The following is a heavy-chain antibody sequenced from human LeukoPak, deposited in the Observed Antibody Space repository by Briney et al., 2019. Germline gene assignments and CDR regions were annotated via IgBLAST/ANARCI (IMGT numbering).Heavy chain of an antibody. D-gene: IGHD1-14*01. J-gene: IGHJ6*03. CDR3: AKEGSGGAMDV. CDR1: GFTFSSYW. Sequence: GGSLRLSCAASGFTFSSYWMSWVRQAPGKGLEWLCLLSWDGGSTFYADSVRGRFTISRSSSKNSLYLQMNSLRLEDTALYYCAKEGSGGAMDVWGKGTTVTIPS. CDR2: LSWDGGST. V-gene: IGHV3-43*01.